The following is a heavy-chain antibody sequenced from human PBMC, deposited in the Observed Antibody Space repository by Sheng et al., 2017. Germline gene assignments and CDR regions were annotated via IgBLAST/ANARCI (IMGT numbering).Heavy chain of an antibody. J-gene: IGHJ4*02. Sequence: QVQLVQSGAEVKKPGSSVKVSCKASGDTFRSYVIAWVRQAPGQRLEWMGRIVVTLQKTHYAEKFQGRVAISADEGTNTAHMELFSLTSDDTAVYYCARDLRGMSNHLTTWGQGTLVTVS. D-gene: IGHD6-13*01. CDR2: IVVTLQKT. CDR1: GDTFRSYV. V-gene: IGHV1-69*11. CDR3: ARDLRGMSNHLTT.